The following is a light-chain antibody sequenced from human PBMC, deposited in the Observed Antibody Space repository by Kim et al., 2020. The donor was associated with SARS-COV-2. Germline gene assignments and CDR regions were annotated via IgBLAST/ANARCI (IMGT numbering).Light chain of an antibody. V-gene: IGLV3-21*04. CDR2: YDS. J-gene: IGLJ3*02. Sequence: SYELTQPPSVSVAPGKTARITCGGNNIGSKSVHWYQQKPGQAPVLVIYYDSDRPSGIPERFSGYNSGNTATLTFSRVEAGDEAAYYCQVWDSSSDHRVFGEGTQLTVL. CDR3: QVWDSSSDHRV. CDR1: NIGSKS.